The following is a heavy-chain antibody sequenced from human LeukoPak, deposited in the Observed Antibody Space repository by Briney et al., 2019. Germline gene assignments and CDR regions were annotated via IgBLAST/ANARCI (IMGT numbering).Heavy chain of an antibody. V-gene: IGHV3-23*01. CDR1: GFTFSNYA. D-gene: IGHD2-2*01. J-gene: IGHJ4*02. CDR2: ISDSGDKT. CDR3: AKDGGGYCNNSSC. Sequence: GGSLRLSCTASGFTFSNYAMSWVRQAPGKGLECVSAISDSGDKTDYADSVRGRFTIYRDNSKDTLYLQMNSLGAADTAVYYCAKDGGGYCNNSSCWGQGTLVTVSS.